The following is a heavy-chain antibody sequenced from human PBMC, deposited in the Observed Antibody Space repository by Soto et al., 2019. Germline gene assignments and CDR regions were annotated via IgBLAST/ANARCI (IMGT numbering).Heavy chain of an antibody. CDR2: IISSSSYI. Sequence: EVQLVESGGGLVKPGGSLRLSCAASGFTFSSYSMNWVRQAPGKGLEWVSSIISSSSYIYYAESVKGRFTISRDNAKTSMYLQMKSLRAEDTAVYYCARDGLVAAKGSDCCGQGTLVTVSS. CDR3: ARDGLVAAKGSDC. V-gene: IGHV3-21*01. D-gene: IGHD2-15*01. CDR1: GFTFSSYS. J-gene: IGHJ4*02.